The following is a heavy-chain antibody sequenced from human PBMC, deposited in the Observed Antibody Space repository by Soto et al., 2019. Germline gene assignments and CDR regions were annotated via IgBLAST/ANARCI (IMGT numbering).Heavy chain of an antibody. J-gene: IGHJ4*02. D-gene: IGHD6-19*01. CDR1: GGSISSYY. Sequence: SETLSLTCTVSGGSISSYYWSWIRQPPGKGLEWIGYIYYSGSTNYNPSLKSRVTISVDTSKNQFSLKLSSVTAADTAVYYCARVAKQWLDYYFDYWGQGTLVTVSS. V-gene: IGHV4-59*01. CDR2: IYYSGST. CDR3: ARVAKQWLDYYFDY.